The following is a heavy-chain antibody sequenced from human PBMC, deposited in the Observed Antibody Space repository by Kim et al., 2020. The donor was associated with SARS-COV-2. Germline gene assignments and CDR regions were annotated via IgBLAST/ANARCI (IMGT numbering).Heavy chain of an antibody. CDR3: ARTPRLWFELIN. V-gene: IGHV2-70*01. D-gene: IGHD3-10*01. J-gene: IGHJ4*02. Sequence: YYSTSLKTRLTISKDTSKNQVVLTMTNMDPVDTATYYCARTPRLWFELINWGQGTLVTVSS.